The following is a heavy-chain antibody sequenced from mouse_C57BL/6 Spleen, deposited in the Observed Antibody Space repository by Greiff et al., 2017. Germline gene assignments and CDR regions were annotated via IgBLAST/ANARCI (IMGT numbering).Heavy chain of an antibody. Sequence: QVQLQQSGAELARPGASVKLSCKASGYTFTSYGISWVKQRTVQGLEWIGEIYPRSGNTYYNEQFKGKATLTADKSSSPAYMQLRSLTSEDAAVYFSGRRPGSSAMDYWGQGTSVTVSS. CDR1: GYTFTSYG. D-gene: IGHD1-1*01. CDR2: IYPRSGNT. CDR3: GRRPGSSAMDY. V-gene: IGHV1-81*01. J-gene: IGHJ4*01.